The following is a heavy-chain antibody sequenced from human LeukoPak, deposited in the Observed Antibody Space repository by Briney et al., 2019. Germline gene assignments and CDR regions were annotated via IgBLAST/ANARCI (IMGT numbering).Heavy chain of an antibody. Sequence: SETLSLTCTVSGGSIRSYYWSWIRQPPGKGLEWIGSIYYSGSTNYNPSLKGRLTISVDTSKNQFSLKLSSVTAADTAVYYCAREIAAAGVLYMDVWGQGTTVTVSS. J-gene: IGHJ6*02. D-gene: IGHD6-13*01. V-gene: IGHV4-59*01. CDR1: GGSIRSYY. CDR3: AREIAAAGVLYMDV. CDR2: IYYSGST.